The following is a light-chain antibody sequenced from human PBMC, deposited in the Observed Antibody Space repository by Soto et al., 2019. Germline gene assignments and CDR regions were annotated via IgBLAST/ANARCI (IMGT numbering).Light chain of an antibody. CDR2: AAS. Sequence: EIVMTQSPATLSVSPGEIATISCRARQSVSSNLAWYQQKPGQAPRLLIYAASTMAIGIKARFSGSGSGTAFTITISSLQSEDFAVYYCQQYNNLPPLTFGVGTKVEIK. V-gene: IGKV3-15*01. CDR1: QSVSSN. CDR3: QQYNNLPPLT. J-gene: IGKJ4*01.